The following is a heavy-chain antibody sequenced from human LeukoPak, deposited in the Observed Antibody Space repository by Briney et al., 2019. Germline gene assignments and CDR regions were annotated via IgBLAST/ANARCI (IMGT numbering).Heavy chain of an antibody. V-gene: IGHV3-30*04. Sequence: AGGSLRLSCAASGFTFSSYAMHWVRQAPGKGLEWVAVISYDGSNKYYADSVKGRFTISRDNSKNTLYLQMNSLRAEDPAVYYCARVVGWGYYFDYWGQGTLVTVSS. CDR1: GFTFSSYA. D-gene: IGHD6-19*01. CDR3: ARVVGWGYYFDY. CDR2: ISYDGSNK. J-gene: IGHJ4*02.